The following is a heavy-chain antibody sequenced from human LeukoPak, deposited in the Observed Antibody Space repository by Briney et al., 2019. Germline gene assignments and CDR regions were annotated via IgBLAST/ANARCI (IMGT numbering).Heavy chain of an antibody. V-gene: IGHV4-30-4*01. D-gene: IGHD3-22*01. CDR1: GGSISSGDYY. CDR2: MYYSGST. CDR3: ARPYYYDSRIDP. Sequence: SQTLSLTCTVSGGSISSGDYYWSWIRQPPGKGLEWIAYMYYSGSTYYNPSLKSRVTMSADTSKNQLSLELSSVTAADTAVYYCARPYYYDSRIDPWGQGILVTVSS. J-gene: IGHJ5*02.